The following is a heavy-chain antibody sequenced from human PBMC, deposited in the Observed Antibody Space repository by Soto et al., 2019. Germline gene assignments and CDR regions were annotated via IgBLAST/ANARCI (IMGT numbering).Heavy chain of an antibody. CDR1: GGSISSYY. Sequence: QVQLQESGPGLVKPSETLSLTCTVSGGSISSYYWSWIRQPPGKGLGWIGYILYSGSTNYNPSLKSRVTISVATSKNPFSLKLSSVTAADTAVYYCARLWGYCFDYWGQGTMVTVSS. CDR2: ILYSGST. D-gene: IGHD3-16*01. CDR3: ARLWGYCFDY. V-gene: IGHV4-59*08. J-gene: IGHJ4*02.